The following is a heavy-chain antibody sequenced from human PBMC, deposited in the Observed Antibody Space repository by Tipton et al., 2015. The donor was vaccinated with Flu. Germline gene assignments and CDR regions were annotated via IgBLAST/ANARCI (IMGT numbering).Heavy chain of an antibody. D-gene: IGHD6-19*01. V-gene: IGHV6-1*01. J-gene: IGHJ3*02. CDR3: ARSGYSSGWYSGGGYAFDI. CDR1: GDSVSSNSAA. Sequence: GLVKPSQTLSLTCAISGDSVSSNSAAWNWIRQSPSRGLEWLGRTYYRSKWYNDYAVSVKSRITINPDTSKNQFSLQLNSVTPEDTAVYYCARSGYSSGWYSGGGYAFDIWGQGTMVPVSS. CDR2: TYYRSKWYN.